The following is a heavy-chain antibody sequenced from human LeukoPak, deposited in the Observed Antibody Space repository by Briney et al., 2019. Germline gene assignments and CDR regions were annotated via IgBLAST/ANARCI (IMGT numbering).Heavy chain of an antibody. CDR1: GFTFSSYG. CDR2: IRYDGSNK. CDR3: AKVLYYYDSSGSHYFDY. Sequence: GGSLRLSCAASGFTFSSYGMHWVRQAPGKGLEWVAFIRYDGSNKYYADSVKGRFTISRDNSKNTLYLQMNSLRAEDTAVYYCAKVLYYYDSSGSHYFDYWGQGTLVTVSS. J-gene: IGHJ4*02. D-gene: IGHD3-22*01. V-gene: IGHV3-30*02.